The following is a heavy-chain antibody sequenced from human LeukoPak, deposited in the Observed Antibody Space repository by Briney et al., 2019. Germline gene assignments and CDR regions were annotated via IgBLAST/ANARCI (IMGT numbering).Heavy chain of an antibody. J-gene: IGHJ4*02. V-gene: IGHV1-3*01. D-gene: IGHD3-3*01. CDR1: GYTFTSYA. CDR2: INAGNGNT. Sequence: GASVKVSCKASGYTFTSYAMHWVRQAPGQRLEWMGWINAGNGNTKYSQKFQGRVTITRDTSASTAYMELSSLRSEDTAVYYCARDRQYYDFWSPSREFDYWGQGTLVTVSS. CDR3: ARDRQYYDFWSPSREFDY.